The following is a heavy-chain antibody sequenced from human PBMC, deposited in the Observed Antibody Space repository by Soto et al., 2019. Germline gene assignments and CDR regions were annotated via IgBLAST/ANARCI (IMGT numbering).Heavy chain of an antibody. CDR2: IWYDGSNK. CDR3: ARDGGWKHLSGIDY. CDR1: GFTFSSYG. D-gene: IGHD5-12*01. J-gene: IGHJ4*02. V-gene: IGHV3-33*01. Sequence: QVQLVESGGGVVQPGRSLRLSCAASGFTFSSYGMHWVRQAPGKGLEWVAVIWYDGSNKYYADSVKGRFTISRDNSKNTLYLQMNSLRAEDTAVYYCARDGGWKHLSGIDYWGQGTLVTVSS.